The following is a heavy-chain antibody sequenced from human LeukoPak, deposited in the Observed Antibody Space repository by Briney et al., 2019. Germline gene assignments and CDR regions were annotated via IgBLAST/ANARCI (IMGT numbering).Heavy chain of an antibody. V-gene: IGHV4-59*08. D-gene: IGHD2-21*02. J-gene: IGHJ1*01. CDR2: VYYSGTT. Sequence: SETLSLTCAVYGGSFSGYYWSWIRQPPGKGLEWIGYVYYSGTTNYNPSLESRVTISVDTSKNQFSLKLTSVAAADTAVYYCARHGTAAGPFQLWGQGTLVTVSS. CDR3: ARHGTAAGPFQL. CDR1: GGSFSGYY.